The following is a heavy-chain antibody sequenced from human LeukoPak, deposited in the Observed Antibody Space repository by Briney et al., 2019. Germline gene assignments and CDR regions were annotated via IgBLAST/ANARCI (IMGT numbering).Heavy chain of an antibody. CDR1: GVSISSGSNY. V-gene: IGHV4-39*07. J-gene: IGHJ3*02. D-gene: IGHD3-10*01. CDR3: ARSDGYGLVGI. CDR2: IYSSGST. Sequence: PSETLSLTCSVSGVSISSGSNYWGWIRQPPGKTLEWIGSIYSSGSTHYNPSLKSRVIILIDTAKNHSSLNLSSGTAADTAVYYCARSDGYGLVGIWGQGTMVTVSS.